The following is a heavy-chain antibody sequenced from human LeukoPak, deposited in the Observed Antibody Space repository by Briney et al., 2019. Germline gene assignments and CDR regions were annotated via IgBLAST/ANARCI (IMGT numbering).Heavy chain of an antibody. CDR2: IKQDGSEK. J-gene: IGHJ4*02. CDR3: ARGMSSGYDFDY. Sequence: GGSLRLSCAASGFTLSSYWMTWVRQAPGKGLEWVANIKQDGSEKYYVDSVKCRFTISRDNAKNSLYLQMNSLRAEDTAVYYCARGMSSGYDFDYWGQGTLVTVSS. V-gene: IGHV3-7*01. D-gene: IGHD5-12*01. CDR1: GFTLSSYW.